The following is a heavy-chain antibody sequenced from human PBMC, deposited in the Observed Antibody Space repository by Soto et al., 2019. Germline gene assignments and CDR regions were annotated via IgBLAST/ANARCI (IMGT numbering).Heavy chain of an antibody. Sequence: GASVKVSCKASGGTFSSYAISWVRQAPGQGLEWMGGIIPIFGTANYAQKFQGRVTITADESTSTAYMELSSLRSEDTAVYYCASDTKALNGFDYWGQGTLVTVSS. CDR3: ASDTKALNGFDY. V-gene: IGHV1-69*13. D-gene: IGHD1-1*01. J-gene: IGHJ4*02. CDR2: IIPIFGTA. CDR1: GGTFSSYA.